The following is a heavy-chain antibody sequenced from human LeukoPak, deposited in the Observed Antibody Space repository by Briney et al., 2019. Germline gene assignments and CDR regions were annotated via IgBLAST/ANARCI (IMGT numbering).Heavy chain of an antibody. CDR3: ARDYGDHTPRL. Sequence: SETLSLTCTVSGGSISSYYWSWLRQPPGKGLEWIGYIYYSGSTNYNPPLKSRVTISVDTSKNQFSLKMSSVTAADTAVYYCARDYGDHTPRLWGQGTLVTVSS. D-gene: IGHD4-17*01. CDR2: IYYSGST. J-gene: IGHJ4*02. V-gene: IGHV4-59*01. CDR1: GGSISSYY.